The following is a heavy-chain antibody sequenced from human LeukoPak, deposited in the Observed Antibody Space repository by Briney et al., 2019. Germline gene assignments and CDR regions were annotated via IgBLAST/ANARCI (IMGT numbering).Heavy chain of an antibody. J-gene: IGHJ4*02. Sequence: GGSLRLSCAASGFTFSSYAMSWVRQAPGKGLEWVAFIRYDGSNKYYADSVKGRFTISRDNSKNTLYLQMNSLRAEDTAVYYCAKIAGYCSGGSCYYFDYWGQGTLVTVSS. D-gene: IGHD2-15*01. CDR3: AKIAGYCSGGSCYYFDY. CDR1: GFTFSSYA. V-gene: IGHV3-30*02. CDR2: IRYDGSNK.